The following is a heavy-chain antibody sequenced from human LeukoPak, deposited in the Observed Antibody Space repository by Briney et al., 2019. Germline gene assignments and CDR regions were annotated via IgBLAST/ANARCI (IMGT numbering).Heavy chain of an antibody. CDR1: GFTFSSNW. CDR2: IKQDGSEK. V-gene: IGHV3-7*01. CDR3: AIGDAFDI. Sequence: GGSLRLSCAASGFTFSSNWMSWVRQAPGKGLEWVANIKQDGSEKYYVDSVKGRFTISRDNAKNSLYLQMNSLRAEDTAVYYCAIGDAFDIWGQGTMVTVSS. J-gene: IGHJ3*02. D-gene: IGHD3-10*01.